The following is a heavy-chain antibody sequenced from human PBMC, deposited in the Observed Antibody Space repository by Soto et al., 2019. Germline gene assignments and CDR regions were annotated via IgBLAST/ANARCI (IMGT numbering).Heavy chain of an antibody. CDR2: IYHIGST. V-gene: IGHV4-4*02. J-gene: IGHJ4*02. Sequence: QVQLQESGPGLVKPSGTLSLTCAVSGGSINNSDWLSWVRQPPGKGREWIGEIYHIGSTTYHLTLESRFIKSVDKSKTQFSMKLSSVTAADTAVYTCAKIQDYSVYRLRDYWGQGTLVTVSS. CDR1: GGSINNSDW. D-gene: IGHD4-17*01. CDR3: AKIQDYSVYRLRDY.